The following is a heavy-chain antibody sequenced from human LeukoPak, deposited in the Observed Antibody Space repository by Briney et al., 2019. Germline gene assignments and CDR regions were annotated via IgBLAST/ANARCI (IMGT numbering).Heavy chain of an antibody. Sequence: GGSLRLSCAASGCTFSRYCMHWVRQAPGKGVEWVTVISYGGSNTFYADSVRGGFTISRHYSKNTLYLQMNSLSAGDTAVYLCARTLMEQAARGGFWDRGPGTQVTV. CDR1: GCTFSRYC. V-gene: IGHV3-30*03. D-gene: IGHD3-16*01. CDR2: ISYGGSNT. CDR3: ARTLMEQAARGGFWD. J-gene: IGHJ4*02.